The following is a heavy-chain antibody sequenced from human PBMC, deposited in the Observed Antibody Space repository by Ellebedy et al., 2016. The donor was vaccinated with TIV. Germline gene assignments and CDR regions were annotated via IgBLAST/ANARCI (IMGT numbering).Heavy chain of an antibody. J-gene: IGHJ3*02. CDR2: IYYSGST. V-gene: IGHV4-59*01. CDR1: GGSISSYY. D-gene: IGHD1-26*01. Sequence: SETLSLTCTVSGGSISSYYWSWIRQPPGKGLEWIGYIYYSGSTNYNPSLKSRVTLSVDTSKNQFSLKLSSVTAADTAVYYCARGVGATTRGAFDIWGQGTMVTVSS. CDR3: ARGVGATTRGAFDI.